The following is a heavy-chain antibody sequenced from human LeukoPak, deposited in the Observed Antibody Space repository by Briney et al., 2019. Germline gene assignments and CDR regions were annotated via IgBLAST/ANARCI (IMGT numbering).Heavy chain of an antibody. V-gene: IGHV1-8*01. D-gene: IGHD2-15*01. J-gene: IGHJ4*02. Sequence: GASVKVSCKSSGYTFTSYDINWVRQATGQGLEWMGWMNPNSGNTGYAQKFQGRVTMTRNTSISTAYMELSSLRPEDTAVYYCARGRYCSGGSCYADYWGQGTLVTVSS. CDR1: GYTFTSYD. CDR2: MNPNSGNT. CDR3: ARGRYCSGGSCYADY.